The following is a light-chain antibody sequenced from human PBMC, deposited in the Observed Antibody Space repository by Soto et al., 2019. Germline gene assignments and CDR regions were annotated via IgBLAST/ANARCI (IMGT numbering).Light chain of an antibody. J-gene: IGLJ1*01. CDR1: ISDVGLYDY. Sequence: QSVLTQPASVSGSPGQSSTISCTGTISDVGLYDYVSWYQQHPGKAPQLMIYAVSNRPSGVSNRFSASKSGNTAYLFISGLQAEAEADCYCSSYTSDSSNDFGSGTKVTVL. CDR2: AVS. CDR3: SSYTSDSSND. V-gene: IGLV2-14*01.